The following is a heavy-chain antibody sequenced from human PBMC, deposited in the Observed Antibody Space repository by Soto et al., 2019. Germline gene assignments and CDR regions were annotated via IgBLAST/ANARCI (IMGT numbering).Heavy chain of an antibody. CDR2: ISYDGSNK. CDR1: GFTFSSYG. J-gene: IGHJ4*02. D-gene: IGHD6-13*01. Sequence: QVQLVESGGGVVQPGRSLRLSCAASGFTFSSYGMHWVRQAPGKGLEWVAVISYDGSNKYYADSVKGRFTISRDNSKNTLYLQMNSLRAEDTAVYYCAKTLGEGSSWYEVKCYFDYWGQGTLVTVSS. CDR3: AKTLGEGSSWYEVKCYFDY. V-gene: IGHV3-30*18.